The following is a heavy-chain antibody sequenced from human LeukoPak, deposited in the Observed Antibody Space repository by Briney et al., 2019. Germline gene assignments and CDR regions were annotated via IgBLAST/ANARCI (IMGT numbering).Heavy chain of an antibody. Sequence: SETLSLTCTVSGGSISNYYWSWIRQPAGKGLEWIGHIYISGSTNYNPSLKNRVTMSVDTSKNQFSLKLSSVTAADTAVYYCARARSSTGDFDYWGQGTLVTVSS. J-gene: IGHJ4*02. CDR1: GGSISNYY. V-gene: IGHV4-4*07. D-gene: IGHD6-13*01. CDR2: IYISGST. CDR3: ARARSSTGDFDY.